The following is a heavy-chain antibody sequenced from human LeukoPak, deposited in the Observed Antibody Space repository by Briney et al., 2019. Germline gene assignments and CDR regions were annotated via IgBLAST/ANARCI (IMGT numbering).Heavy chain of an antibody. D-gene: IGHD6-19*01. Sequence: PGGSLRLSCAASGFTFSDYYMSWIRQAPGKGLVWVSRINSDGSSTSYADSVKGRFTISRDNAKNTLYLQMNSLRAEDTAVYYCAREGQSLYYYYYYMDVWGKGTTVTVSS. CDR2: INSDGSST. V-gene: IGHV3-74*01. CDR3: AREGQSLYYYYYYMDV. J-gene: IGHJ6*03. CDR1: GFTFSDYY.